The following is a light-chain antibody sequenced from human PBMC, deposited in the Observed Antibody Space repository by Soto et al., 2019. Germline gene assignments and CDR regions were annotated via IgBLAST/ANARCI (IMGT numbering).Light chain of an antibody. J-gene: IGLJ2*01. CDR3: SSFADSPVV. V-gene: IGLV2-8*01. Sequence: QSALTQPASVSGSPGQSITISCTGTSSDVGAYNYVSWYQQHPGKAPKLIIYEVTMRPSGVPDRFSGSKSGNTASLTVSGLQAEDEADYYCSSFADSPVVFGGGTKVTVL. CDR1: SSDVGAYNY. CDR2: EVT.